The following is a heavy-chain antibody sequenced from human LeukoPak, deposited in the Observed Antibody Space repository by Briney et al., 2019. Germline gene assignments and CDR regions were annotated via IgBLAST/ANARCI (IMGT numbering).Heavy chain of an antibody. CDR1: GGSISSGDRY. CDR3: ARDVWVRGVIISDY. V-gene: IGHV4-30-4*01. CDR2: VDHSGYT. Sequence: SQTLSLTCTVSGGSISSGDRYWSWIRQPPGKGLEWIGEVDHSGYTNYNPSLKSRVTISVDKSKNHFSLKLSSVTAADTAIYYCARDVWVRGVIISDYWGQGTLVTVSS. D-gene: IGHD3-10*01. J-gene: IGHJ4*02.